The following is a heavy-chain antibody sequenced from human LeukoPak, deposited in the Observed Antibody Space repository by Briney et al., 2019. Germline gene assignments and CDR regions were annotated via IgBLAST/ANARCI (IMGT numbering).Heavy chain of an antibody. CDR2: IYTSGST. V-gene: IGHV4-61*02. J-gene: IGHJ2*01. CDR1: GGSISSGDYY. D-gene: IGHD5-18*01. CDR3: ARDSDTAMAYWYFDL. Sequence: SETLSLTCTVSGGSISSGDYYWSWIRQPAGKGLEWIGRIYTSGSTNYNPSLKSRVTMSVDTSKNQFSLKLSSVTAADTAVYYCARDSDTAMAYWYFDLWGRGTLVTVSS.